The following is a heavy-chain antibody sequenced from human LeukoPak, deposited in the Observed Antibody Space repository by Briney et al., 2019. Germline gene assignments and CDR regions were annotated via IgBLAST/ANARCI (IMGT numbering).Heavy chain of an antibody. CDR2: ISSSSSYI. Sequence: GGSLSLSCAASGFTFSSYSMNWVRQAPGKGLEWVSSISSSSSYIYYADSVKGRFTISRDNAKNSLSLQMNSLRAEDTAVYYCARDRDDYPYYWGQGTLVTVSS. CDR1: GFTFSSYS. J-gene: IGHJ4*02. CDR3: ARDRDDYPYY. D-gene: IGHD4-11*01. V-gene: IGHV3-21*01.